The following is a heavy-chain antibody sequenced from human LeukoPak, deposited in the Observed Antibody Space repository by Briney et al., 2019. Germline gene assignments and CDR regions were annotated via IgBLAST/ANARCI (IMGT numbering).Heavy chain of an antibody. CDR1: GGSFSGYY. V-gene: IGHV4-34*01. CDR3: ARGGVYCSSTSCYATYNWFDP. CDR2: INHSGST. Sequence: SETLSLTCAVYGGSFSGYYWSWIRQPPGKGLEWIGEINHSGSTNYNPSLKSRVTISVDTSKNQFSLKLSSVTAADTAVYYCARGGVYCSSTSCYATYNWFDPWGQETLVTVSS. D-gene: IGHD2-2*01. J-gene: IGHJ5*02.